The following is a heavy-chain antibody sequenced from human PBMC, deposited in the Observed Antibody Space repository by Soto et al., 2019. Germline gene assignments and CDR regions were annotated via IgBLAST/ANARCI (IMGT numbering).Heavy chain of an antibody. CDR1: GGSISNYY. CDR3: ARGGQDFWSGPFDY. D-gene: IGHD3-3*01. CDR2: IDTSGST. Sequence: LSLTCTVSGGSISNYYCNWIRQPAGKGLEWIGRIDTSGSTNYNPSLKSRVTMSVDTSKQEFSLKLSSVTAADTALYYCARGGQDFWSGPFDYWGRGALVTVSS. J-gene: IGHJ4*02. V-gene: IGHV4-4*07.